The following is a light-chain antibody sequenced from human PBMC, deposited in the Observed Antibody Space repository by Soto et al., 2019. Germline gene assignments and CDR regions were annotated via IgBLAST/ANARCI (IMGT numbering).Light chain of an antibody. J-gene: IGLJ3*02. CDR3: CSYAISSTWV. CDR2: EGS. CDR1: SSDVGSHNL. V-gene: IGLV2-23*01. Sequence: QAVVTQPASVSGSPGQSITISCTGTSSDVGSHNLVSWYQQLPGKAPKLMIYEGSKRPSGVSNRFSGSKSGNTASLTISGLQAEDEADYYCCSYAISSTWVFGGGTKLTVL.